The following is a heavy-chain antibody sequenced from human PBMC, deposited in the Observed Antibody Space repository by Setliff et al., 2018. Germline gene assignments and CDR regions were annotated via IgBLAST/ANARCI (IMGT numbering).Heavy chain of an antibody. J-gene: IGHJ4*02. CDR1: GGSISSGSYY. CDR2: LHTSGST. CDR3: ARDNTIVGATDD. Sequence: SETLSLTCAVSGGSISSGSYYWSWIRQPAGKGLEWVGRLHTSGSTNYNPSLKSRVTISVDTSKNQFSLKLSSVTAADTAVYFCARDNTIVGATDDWGQGTLVTVS. D-gene: IGHD1-26*01. V-gene: IGHV4-61*02.